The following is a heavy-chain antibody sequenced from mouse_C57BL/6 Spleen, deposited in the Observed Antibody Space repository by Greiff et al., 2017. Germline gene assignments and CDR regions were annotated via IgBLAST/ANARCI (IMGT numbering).Heavy chain of an antibody. D-gene: IGHD3-2*02. V-gene: IGHV1-72*01. CDR1: GYTFTSYW. CDR3: ARVDSSGTDYFDY. Sequence: QAQLKQPGAELVKPGASVKLSCKASGYTFTSYWMHWVKQRPGRGLEWIGRIDPNSGGTKYNEKFKSKATLTVDKPSSTAYMQLSSLTSEDSAVYYCARVDSSGTDYFDYWGQGTTLTVSS. CDR2: IDPNSGGT. J-gene: IGHJ2*01.